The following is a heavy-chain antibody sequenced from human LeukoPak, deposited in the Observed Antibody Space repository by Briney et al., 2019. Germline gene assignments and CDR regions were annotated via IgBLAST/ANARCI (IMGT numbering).Heavy chain of an antibody. CDR2: IYYSGST. Sequence: SETLSLTCTVSGGSISSSSYYWGWIRQPPGKGLEWIGSIYYSGSTYYNPSLKSRVTISVDTSNNQFSLNLSSVTAADTAVYYCARGGDYYGSARGNWFDPWGQGTLVTVSS. CDR1: GGSISSSSYY. D-gene: IGHD3-10*01. V-gene: IGHV4-39*07. J-gene: IGHJ5*02. CDR3: ARGGDYYGSARGNWFDP.